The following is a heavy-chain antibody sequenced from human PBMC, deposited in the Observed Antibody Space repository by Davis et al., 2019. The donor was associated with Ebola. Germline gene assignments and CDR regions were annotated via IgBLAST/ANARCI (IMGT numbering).Heavy chain of an antibody. CDR2: ISYDGSNK. D-gene: IGHD2-8*01. V-gene: IGHV3-30*18. CDR3: TKLELYGY. J-gene: IGHJ4*02. CDR1: GFTFSSYG. Sequence: GGSLRLSCAASGFTFSSYGMHWVRQAPGKGLEWVAVISYDGSNKYYADSVKGRFTISRDNSKNTLYLQMNSLRAEDTAVYYCTKLELYGYWGQGTLVTVSS.